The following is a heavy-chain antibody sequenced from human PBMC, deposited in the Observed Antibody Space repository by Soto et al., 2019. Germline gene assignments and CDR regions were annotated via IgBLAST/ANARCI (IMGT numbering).Heavy chain of an antibody. D-gene: IGHD2-15*01. CDR1: GFAFVDHG. V-gene: IGHV3-49*04. J-gene: IGHJ4*02. Sequence: SLRLSCTTSGFAFVDHGMSWVRQAPGKXLEWLGLIRSRRYGATAEYAASVKGRFSVSRDDSKSIAYLQMNNLQTEDTGVYYCTRAPLRCSGGSCYSADSWGPGTLVTVSS. CDR2: IRSRRYGATA. CDR3: TRAPLRCSGGSCYSADS.